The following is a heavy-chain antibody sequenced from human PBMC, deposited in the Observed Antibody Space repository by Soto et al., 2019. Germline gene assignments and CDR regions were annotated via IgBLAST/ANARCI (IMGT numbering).Heavy chain of an antibody. D-gene: IGHD2-8*01. Sequence: GESLKISCKGSGYSFTTYWIAWVRQMPGKGLEWMGVIYPGDSDTRYSPSLQGQVTISADKSISTVYLQWSSLKASDTAMYYCARGYCTTNIREPWFDPRGQGTLVTGSS. J-gene: IGHJ5*02. CDR1: GYSFTTYW. CDR2: IYPGDSDT. V-gene: IGHV5-51*01. CDR3: ARGYCTTNIREPWFDP.